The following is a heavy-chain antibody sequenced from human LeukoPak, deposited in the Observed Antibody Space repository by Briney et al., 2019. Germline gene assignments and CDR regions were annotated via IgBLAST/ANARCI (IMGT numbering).Heavy chain of an antibody. CDR2: ISYDGSNK. Sequence: GGSLRLSCAASEFTFSSYSMNWVRQAPGKGLEWVAVISYDGSNKHYADSVKGRFTISRDNSKNTLYLQMNSLRAEDTAVYYCARDDCSGGSCYILIDWGQGTLVTVSS. V-gene: IGHV3-30*03. CDR3: ARDDCSGGSCYILID. D-gene: IGHD2-15*01. J-gene: IGHJ4*02. CDR1: EFTFSSYS.